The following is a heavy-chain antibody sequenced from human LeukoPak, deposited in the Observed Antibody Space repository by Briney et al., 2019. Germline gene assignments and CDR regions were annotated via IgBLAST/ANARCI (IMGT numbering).Heavy chain of an antibody. J-gene: IGHJ2*01. CDR3: AKFTAMIYWYFDL. V-gene: IGHV3-23*01. Sequence: GGYLRLSCAASGITFSRNAMTWVRQAPGKGLEWVSAISGSGDTTYYADSVKGRFTISRDNSKNTLNLQMNSLRAEDTAVYYCAKFTAMIYWYFDLWGRGTLVTVSS. CDR1: GITFSRNA. CDR2: ISGSGDTT. D-gene: IGHD5-18*01.